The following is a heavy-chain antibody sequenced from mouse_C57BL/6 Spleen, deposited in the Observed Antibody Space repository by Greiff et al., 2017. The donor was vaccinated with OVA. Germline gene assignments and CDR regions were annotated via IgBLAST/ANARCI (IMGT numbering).Heavy chain of an antibody. CDR1: GFNIKDYY. CDR2: IDPEDGET. Sequence: VQLKQSGAELVKPGASVKLSCTASGFNIKDYYMHWVKQRTEQGLEWIGRIDPEDGETKYAPKFQGKATITADTSSNPAYLQLSSLTAEDAAVYYCARDDGYSVGYFDVWGTGTTVTVSS. V-gene: IGHV14-2*01. D-gene: IGHD2-3*01. CDR3: ARDDGYSVGYFDV. J-gene: IGHJ1*03.